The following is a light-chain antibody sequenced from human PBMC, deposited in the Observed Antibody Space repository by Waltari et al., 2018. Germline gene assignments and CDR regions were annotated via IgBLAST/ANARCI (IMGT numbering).Light chain of an antibody. V-gene: IGLV1-40*01. Sequence: QSVLTQPPSVSGTPGQRVTIPCSGSTSNIGAGHDVTWYQHLPGTAPKLLIYGNNNRPSGVPDRFSGSKSGTSASLAITGLQADDEADYFCQSFDNMLSGGVVFGGGTKLAVL. CDR1: TSNIGAGHD. CDR2: GNN. J-gene: IGLJ2*01. CDR3: QSFDNMLSGGVV.